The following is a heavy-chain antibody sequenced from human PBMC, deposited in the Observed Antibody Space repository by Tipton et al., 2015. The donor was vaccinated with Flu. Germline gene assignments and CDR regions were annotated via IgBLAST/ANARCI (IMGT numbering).Heavy chain of an antibody. V-gene: IGHV4-38-2*02. J-gene: IGHJ4*02. CDR3: ARDRQLWFESSNGIDY. Sequence: LRLSCSVSGDSIGRGYCWGWIRQPPGKGLEWIGNICHSGSTYDNPSLKSRVTISVDRSKNQFSLKLSSVTAADTAVYYCARDRQLWFESSNGIDYWGQGTLVTVSS. D-gene: IGHD3-10*01. CDR1: GDSIGRGYC. CDR2: ICHSGST.